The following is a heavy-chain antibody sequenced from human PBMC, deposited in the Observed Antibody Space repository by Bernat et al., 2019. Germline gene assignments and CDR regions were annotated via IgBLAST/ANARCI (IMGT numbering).Heavy chain of an antibody. Sequence: EVQLLEFGGGSVQPGGSLRLSCAASGFNFRSHALSWVRQAAGKGLEWGSAISGSGGSTYYADYVKGRFTISRDNSKNTLYLQMNSRRAEDTAVYYCAKWTEDSSGWDVWGQGTMVTVSS. CDR3: AKWTEDSSGWDV. V-gene: IGHV3-23*01. CDR2: ISGSGGST. CDR1: GFNFRSHA. D-gene: IGHD6-19*01. J-gene: IGHJ3*01.